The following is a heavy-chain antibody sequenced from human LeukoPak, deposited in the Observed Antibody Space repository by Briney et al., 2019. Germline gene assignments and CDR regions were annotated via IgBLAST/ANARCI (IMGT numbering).Heavy chain of an antibody. CDR3: ARHPDVPLIRDGFDP. Sequence: SQTLSLTCTVSGGXISGYYCSWFRQPPGKGLEWIAYIYASRGTLYNPSLRGRVTMSVDTSNNQFSLKLSSLTAADTAVYYCARHPDVPLIRDGFDPWGQGILVTVSS. CDR2: IYASRGT. V-gene: IGHV4-59*08. D-gene: IGHD3-10*02. CDR1: GGXISGYY. J-gene: IGHJ5*02.